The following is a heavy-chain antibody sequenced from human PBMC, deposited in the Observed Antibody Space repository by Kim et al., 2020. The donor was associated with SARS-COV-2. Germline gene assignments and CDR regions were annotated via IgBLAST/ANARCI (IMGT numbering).Heavy chain of an antibody. V-gene: IGHV1-2*04. CDR2: INPNSGGT. J-gene: IGHJ6*02. Sequence: ASVKVSCKASGYTFTGYYMHWVRQAPGQGLEWMGWINPNSGGTNYAQKFQGWVTMTRDTSISTAYMELSRLRSDDTAVYYCARGGFRPSGSWENYYYYGMDVWGQGTTVTVSS. D-gene: IGHD6-13*01. CDR1: GYTFTGYY. CDR3: ARGGFRPSGSWENYYYYGMDV.